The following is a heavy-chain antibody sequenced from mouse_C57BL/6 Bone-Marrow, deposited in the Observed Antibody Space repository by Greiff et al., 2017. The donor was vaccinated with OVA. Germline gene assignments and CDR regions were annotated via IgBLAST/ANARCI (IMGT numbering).Heavy chain of an antibody. V-gene: IGHV1-59*01. CDR3: ARSSDSYSNY. CDR1: GYTFTSYW. Sequence: VQLQQPGAELVRPGTSVKLSCKASGYTFTSYWMHWVKQRPGQGLEWIGVIDPSDSYTNYNQKFKGKATLTVDTSSSTAYMQLSSLTSEDSAVYYCARSSDSYSNYWGQGTTLTVSS. D-gene: IGHD2-5*01. CDR2: IDPSDSYT. J-gene: IGHJ2*01.